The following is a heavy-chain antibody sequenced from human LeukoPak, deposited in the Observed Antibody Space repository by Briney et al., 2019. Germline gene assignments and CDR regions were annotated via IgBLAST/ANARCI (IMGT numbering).Heavy chain of an antibody. CDR3: ARGPRCSSTSCYLGFFQH. V-gene: IGHV4-34*01. D-gene: IGHD2-2*01. CDR2: INHSGST. J-gene: IGHJ1*01. Sequence: SETLSLTCTVSGGSISSYYWSWIRQPPGKGLEWIGEINHSGSTNYNPSLKSRVTISVDTSKNQFSLKLSSVTAADTAVYYCARGPRCSSTSCYLGFFQHWGQGTLVTVSS. CDR1: GGSISSYY.